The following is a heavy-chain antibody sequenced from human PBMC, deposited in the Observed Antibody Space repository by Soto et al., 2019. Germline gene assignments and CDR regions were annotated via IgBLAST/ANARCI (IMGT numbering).Heavy chain of an antibody. J-gene: IGHJ4*02. V-gene: IGHV1-18*01. Sequence: ASVKVSCKAAGYIFNSFGISWVRQAPGQGLEWMGWISAYTGNTKYAQNFQGRVTMTTDTSTSTAYMELRSLRSDDTAVYYCARRWTTGEIDYWGQGTLVTVSS. CDR3: ARRWTTGEIDY. CDR1: GYIFNSFG. CDR2: ISAYTGNT. D-gene: IGHD4-17*01.